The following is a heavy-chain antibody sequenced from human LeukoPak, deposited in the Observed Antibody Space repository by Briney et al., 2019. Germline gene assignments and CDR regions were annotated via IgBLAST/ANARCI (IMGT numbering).Heavy chain of an antibody. CDR1: GFTFSSYG. V-gene: IGHV3-30*02. CDR2: IRYDGSNQ. D-gene: IGHD3-10*01. CDR3: AKYGAGSLRDY. Sequence: TGGSLRLSCATSGFTFSSYGMNWVRQAPGKGLEWVAYIRYDGSNQYYLDSVKGRFTISRDNSKNTPYLQMNSLRVEDTAVYYCAKYGAGSLRDYWGQGTLVTVSS. J-gene: IGHJ4*02.